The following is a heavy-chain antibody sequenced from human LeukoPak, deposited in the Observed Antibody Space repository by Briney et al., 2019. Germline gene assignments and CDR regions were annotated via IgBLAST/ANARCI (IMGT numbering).Heavy chain of an antibody. CDR3: AKDDNGDYGADY. D-gene: IGHD4-17*01. CDR2: IYYSGST. CDR1: GGSISSSSYY. Sequence: SETLSLTCTVSGGSISSSSYYWGWIRQPPGKGLEWIGSIYYSGSTYYNPSLKSRVTISVDTSKNQFSLKLSSVTAADTAVYYCAKDDNGDYGADYWGQGTLVTVSS. V-gene: IGHV4-39*02. J-gene: IGHJ4*02.